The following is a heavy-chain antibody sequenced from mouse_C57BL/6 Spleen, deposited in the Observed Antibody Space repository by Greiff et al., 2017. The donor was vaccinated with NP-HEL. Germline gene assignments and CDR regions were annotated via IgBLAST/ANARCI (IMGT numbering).Heavy chain of an antibody. CDR3: ARGPSYSNYVPFAY. V-gene: IGHV3-6*01. D-gene: IGHD2-5*01. Sequence: EVQLQESGPGLVKPSQSLSLTCSVTGYSITSGYYWNWIRQFPGNKLEWMGYISYDGSNNYNPSLKNRISITRDTSKNQFFLKLNSVTTEDTATYYCARGPSYSNYVPFAYWGQGTLVTVSA. J-gene: IGHJ3*01. CDR2: ISYDGSN. CDR1: GYSITSGYY.